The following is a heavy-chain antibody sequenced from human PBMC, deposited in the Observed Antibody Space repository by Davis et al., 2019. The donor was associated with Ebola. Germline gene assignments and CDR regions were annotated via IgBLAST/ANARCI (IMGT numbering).Heavy chain of an antibody. Sequence: GESLKISCAASGFTFSSYGMHWVRQAPGKGLVWVSRINNDESSTSYADSVKGRFTISRDNAKNTLYLQMNSLRAEDTAVYYCARGSPYDFWSGYSNYWGQGTLVTVSS. D-gene: IGHD3-3*01. CDR2: INNDESST. V-gene: IGHV3-74*01. CDR1: GFTFSSYG. J-gene: IGHJ4*02. CDR3: ARGSPYDFWSGYSNY.